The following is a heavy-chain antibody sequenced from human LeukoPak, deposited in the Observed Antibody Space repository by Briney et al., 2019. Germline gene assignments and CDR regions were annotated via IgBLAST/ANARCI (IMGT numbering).Heavy chain of an antibody. CDR3: GRAFPPLRTAAAGDY. Sequence: GGSLRLSCAASGFTSSSFWMSWVRQAPGKGLEWVANINQDGSEKYYVDSVKGRFTISRDNAKNSLYQQMDSLRAEDTAVYFCGRAFPPLRTAAAGDYWGQGTLVTVSS. D-gene: IGHD6-13*01. CDR1: GFTSSSFW. V-gene: IGHV3-7*01. CDR2: INQDGSEK. J-gene: IGHJ4*02.